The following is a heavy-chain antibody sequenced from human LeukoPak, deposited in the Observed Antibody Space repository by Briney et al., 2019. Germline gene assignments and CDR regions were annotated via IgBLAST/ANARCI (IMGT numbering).Heavy chain of an antibody. Sequence: PGRSLRLSCAASGFTFSTYGMHWVRQGPGKGLEWVAVISNDGRNKSYTDSVKGRFTFTKDNSKNPLYLQMNSLRAEDTAVYYCAKDGDYYGSGSKGYYFDYWGQGTLVTVSS. D-gene: IGHD3-10*01. CDR3: AKDGDYYGSGSKGYYFDY. CDR2: ISNDGRNK. J-gene: IGHJ4*02. V-gene: IGHV3-30*18. CDR1: GFTFSTYG.